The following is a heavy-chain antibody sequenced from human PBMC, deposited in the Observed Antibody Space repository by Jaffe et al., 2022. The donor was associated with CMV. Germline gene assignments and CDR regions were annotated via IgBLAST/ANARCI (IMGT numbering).Heavy chain of an antibody. D-gene: IGHD3-10*01. CDR2: ISSSSSYI. V-gene: IGHV3-21*01. CDR1: GFTFSSYS. CDR3: ARSLKPEMARIGRDNWFDP. J-gene: IGHJ5*02. Sequence: EVQLVESGGGLVKPGGSLRLSCAASGFTFSSYSMNWVRQAPGKGLEWVSSISSSSSYIYYADSVKGRFTISRDNAKNSLYLQMNSLRAEDTAVYYCARSLKPEMARIGRDNWFDPWGQGTLVTVSS.